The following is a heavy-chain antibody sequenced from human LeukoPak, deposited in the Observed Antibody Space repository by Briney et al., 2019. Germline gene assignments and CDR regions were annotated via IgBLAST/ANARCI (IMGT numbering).Heavy chain of an antibody. J-gene: IGHJ4*02. CDR3: AREPAAAAPFDY. CDR2: IYYNGST. V-gene: IGHV4-59*01. D-gene: IGHD6-13*01. Sequence: SETLSLTCTVSGGSISTYYWSWIRQFPGKGLEWIGYIYYNGSTNYNPSLKSRVTISVDTSKNQFSLKLSSVTAADTAVYYCAREPAAAAPFDYWGQGTLVTVSS. CDR1: GGSISTYY.